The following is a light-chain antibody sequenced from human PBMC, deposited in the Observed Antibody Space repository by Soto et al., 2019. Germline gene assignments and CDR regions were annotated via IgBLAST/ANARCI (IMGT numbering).Light chain of an antibody. V-gene: IGLV1-40*01. Sequence: QSVLTQPPSVSGAPGQRVTISCTGSSSNIGAGYDVHWYQQLPGTAPKLLIYGNSNRPSGVPDRFSGSKSGTSASLAISGLQSEDEADYHCSSWDDSLNAVVFGGGTKVTVL. CDR2: GNS. CDR1: SSNIGAGYD. J-gene: IGLJ2*01. CDR3: SSWDDSLNAVV.